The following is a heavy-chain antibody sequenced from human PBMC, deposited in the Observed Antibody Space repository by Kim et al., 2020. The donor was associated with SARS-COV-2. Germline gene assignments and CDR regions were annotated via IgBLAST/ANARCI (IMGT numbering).Heavy chain of an antibody. D-gene: IGHD1-26*01. CDR2: ISSSSSTI. V-gene: IGHV3-48*04. J-gene: IGHJ6*02. Sequence: GGSLRLSCAASGFTFSSYSMNWVRQAPGKGLEWVSYISSSSSTIYYADSVKGRFTISRDNAKNSLYLQMNSLRAEDTAVYYCARVPILSGSYYYYYGMDVWGQGTTVTVSS. CDR1: GFTFSSYS. CDR3: ARVPILSGSYYYYYGMDV.